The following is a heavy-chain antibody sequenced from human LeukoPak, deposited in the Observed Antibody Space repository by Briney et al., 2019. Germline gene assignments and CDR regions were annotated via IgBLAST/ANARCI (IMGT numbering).Heavy chain of an antibody. J-gene: IGHJ4*02. CDR3: ARDQGGARYRY. CDR1: GFTVSSNY. Sequence: GGSLRLSRAASGFTVSSNYMSWVRQAPGKGLEWVSVIYSGGSTYYADSVKGRFTISRDNSKNTLYLQMNSLRAEDTAVYYCARDQGGARYRYWGQGTLVTVSS. V-gene: IGHV3-66*01. D-gene: IGHD3-16*01. CDR2: IYSGGST.